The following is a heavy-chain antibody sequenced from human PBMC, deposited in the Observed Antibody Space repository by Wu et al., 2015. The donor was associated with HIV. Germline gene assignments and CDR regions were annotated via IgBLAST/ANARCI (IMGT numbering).Heavy chain of an antibody. V-gene: IGHV1-18*01. CDR1: GDIFTNFG. J-gene: IGHJ6*03. D-gene: IGHD4-11*01. CDR2: ISAYNGNT. CDR3: ARNRDLQYFYFYYMDV. Sequence: QVHLVQSGAEVKKPGASVKVSCTASGDIFTNFGISWVRQAPGQGLEWMGWISAYNGNTNYAQKLQGRVTMTTDTTTRTAYMELRSLRSDDTAIYYCARNRDLQYFYFYYMDVWGKGTTVTVSS.